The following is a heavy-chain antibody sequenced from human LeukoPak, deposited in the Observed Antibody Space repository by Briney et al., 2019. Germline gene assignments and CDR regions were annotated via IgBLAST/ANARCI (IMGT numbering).Heavy chain of an antibody. CDR1: GFTVSSNY. V-gene: IGHV3-66*01. Sequence: GGSLRLSCAASGFTVSSNYMSWVRQAPGKGLEWVSVIYSGGSTYHADSVKGRFTISRDNSKNTLYLQMNSLKTEDTAVYYCTTEGDYDSSGYQVDYWGQGTLVTVSS. D-gene: IGHD3-22*01. J-gene: IGHJ4*02. CDR2: IYSGGST. CDR3: TTEGDYDSSGYQVDY.